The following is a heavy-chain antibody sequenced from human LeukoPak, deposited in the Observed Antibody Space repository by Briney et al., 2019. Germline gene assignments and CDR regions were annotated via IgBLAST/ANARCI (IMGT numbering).Heavy chain of an antibody. J-gene: IGHJ4*02. CDR3: ARHRIVGTTSPFVY. CDR2: INHSGST. CDR1: VESFSGYY. Sequence: KASETLSLSCAVYVESFSGYYWSWIRQPPGKGLEWIGEINHSGSTNYNPSLKSRVTISVDTSKDQFSLKLSSVTAADTAVYYCARHRIVGTTSPFVYWGQGTLVTVSS. D-gene: IGHD1-26*01. V-gene: IGHV4-34*01.